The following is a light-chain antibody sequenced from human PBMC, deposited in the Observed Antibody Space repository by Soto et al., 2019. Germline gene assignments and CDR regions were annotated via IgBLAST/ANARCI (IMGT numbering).Light chain of an antibody. CDR1: SGDVAAYNF. Sequence: QSALTQPPSASGSPGQSVTISCTGTSGDVAAYNFVSWYQQYPGRAPKLMIYEVTKRPSGVPDRFSGSKSGNTASLTVSGLQADDEADYFCSSYAGSQNFVFGTGTKLTV. V-gene: IGLV2-8*01. CDR2: EVT. J-gene: IGLJ1*01. CDR3: SSYAGSQNFV.